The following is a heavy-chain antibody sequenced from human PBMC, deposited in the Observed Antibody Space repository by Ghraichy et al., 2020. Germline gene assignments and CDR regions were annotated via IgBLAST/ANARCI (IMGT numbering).Heavy chain of an antibody. Sequence: SETLSLTCTVSGGSISSGDYYWSWIRQPPGKGLEWIGYIYYSGSTYYNPSLKSRVTISVDTSKNQFSLKLSSVTAADTAVYYCARGRRITMVQGAEPYYYYMDVWGKGTTVTVSS. V-gene: IGHV4-30-4*01. CDR2: IYYSGST. CDR1: GGSISSGDYY. D-gene: IGHD3-10*01. J-gene: IGHJ6*03. CDR3: ARGRRITMVQGAEPYYYYMDV.